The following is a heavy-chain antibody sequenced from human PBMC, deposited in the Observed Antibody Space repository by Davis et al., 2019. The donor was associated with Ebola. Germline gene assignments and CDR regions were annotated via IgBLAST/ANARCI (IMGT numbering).Heavy chain of an antibody. V-gene: IGHV5-51*01. CDR2: IYPGESDT. Sequence: KVSCKGSGYSFTSYWIGWVRQMPGKGLEWMGIIYPGESDTRYSPSFQGQVTISADKSISTAYLQWSSLKASDTAMYYCARRRRGVAARYYYGMDVWGQGTTVTVSS. J-gene: IGHJ6*02. CDR1: GYSFTSYW. D-gene: IGHD6-6*01. CDR3: ARRRRGVAARYYYGMDV.